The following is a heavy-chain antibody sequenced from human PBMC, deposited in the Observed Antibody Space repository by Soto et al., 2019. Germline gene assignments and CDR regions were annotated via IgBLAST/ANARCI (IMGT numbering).Heavy chain of an antibody. CDR1: GFTFSGYY. Sequence: QVQLVYSGGSLVRPGGSLRLSCAASGFTFSGYYMSWIRQAPGKGLELVSYISSGGSAISYADSVKGRFTISRDNAKNSLYLQMSSLRVEDTAVYFCVRVNADFRSGYPDAFDIWGQGTVVTVSS. J-gene: IGHJ3*02. CDR2: ISSGGSAI. V-gene: IGHV3-11*01. CDR3: VRVNADFRSGYPDAFDI. D-gene: IGHD3-3*01.